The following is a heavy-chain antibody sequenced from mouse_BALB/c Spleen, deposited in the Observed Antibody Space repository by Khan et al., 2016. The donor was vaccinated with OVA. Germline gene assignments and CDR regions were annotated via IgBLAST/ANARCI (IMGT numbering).Heavy chain of an antibody. V-gene: IGHV2-6-1*01. Sequence: QVQLKESGPGLVAPSQSLSITCTISGFSLTNYGIHWVRQPPGKGLEWLVVIWSDGSTTYNSTLKSRLSITKDNSKSQVFLKMNSLQTDDTAMDDCARQPYYHYYVLDYWGQGTSVTVSS. J-gene: IGHJ4*01. CDR3: ARQPYYHYYVLDY. D-gene: IGHD2-10*01. CDR1: GFSLTNYG. CDR2: IWSDGST.